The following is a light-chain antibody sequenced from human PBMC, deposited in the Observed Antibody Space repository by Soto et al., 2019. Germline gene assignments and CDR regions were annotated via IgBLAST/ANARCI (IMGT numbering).Light chain of an antibody. CDR3: QNYNRAPWT. CDR1: EDISNS. CDR2: GAS. J-gene: IGKJ1*01. Sequence: DIQMTQSPSSLSASVGDRVTITCRASEDISNSLAWYQHKPGKVPKLLIYGASTLQSGVPSRFSGSGSGTDFTLTISSLQTEDVATYYCQNYNRAPWTFGQGTKVESK. V-gene: IGKV1-27*01.